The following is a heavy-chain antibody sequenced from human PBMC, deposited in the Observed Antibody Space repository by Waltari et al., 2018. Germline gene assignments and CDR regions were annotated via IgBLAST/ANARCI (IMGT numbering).Heavy chain of an antibody. CDR1: GYSISSGYY. Sequence: VQLQESGPGLVKPSETLSLTCAVSGYSISSGYYWGWIRQPPGKGLEWIGSIYHSGSTYYNPSLKSRVTISVDTSKNQFSLKLSSVTAADTAVYYCARTTVTPDYYYYYYMDVWGKGTTVTVSS. CDR3: ARTTVTPDYYYYYYMDV. J-gene: IGHJ6*03. CDR2: IYHSGST. V-gene: IGHV4-38-2*01. D-gene: IGHD4-17*01.